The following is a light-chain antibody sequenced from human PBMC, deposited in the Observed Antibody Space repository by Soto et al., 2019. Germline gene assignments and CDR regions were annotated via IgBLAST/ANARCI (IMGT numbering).Light chain of an antibody. J-gene: IGLJ2*01. CDR2: QDD. V-gene: IGLV3-1*01. CDR3: QAWDSSPVV. CDR1: KLGDKY. Sequence: SYELTQPPSVSVSPGQTASITCAGDKLGDKYTCWYQQKPRQSPVLVIYQDDKRPSGIPERCSGSDSGNTATLTISGTQAMDEADYYCQAWDSSPVVFGGGTKLTVL.